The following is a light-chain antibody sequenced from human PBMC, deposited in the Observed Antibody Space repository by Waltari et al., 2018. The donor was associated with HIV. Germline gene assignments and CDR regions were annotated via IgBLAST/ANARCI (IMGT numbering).Light chain of an antibody. V-gene: IGKV1-39*01. CDR2: AAS. CDR3: QQSYGTPLT. Sequence: DIQMTQSPASLSASVGDTVTITCRASGSVSNNLNWYQQKPGKAPNLLIYAASSLQSGVPSKFSGSGSGTDFTLTISSLQTEDFASYYCQQSYGTPLTFGPGTKVDIK. J-gene: IGKJ3*01. CDR1: GSVSNN.